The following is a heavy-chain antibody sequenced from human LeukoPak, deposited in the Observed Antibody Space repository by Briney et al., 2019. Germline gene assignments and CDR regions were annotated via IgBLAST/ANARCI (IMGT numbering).Heavy chain of an antibody. CDR3: TTAEDSSGYLEEGLEY. CDR2: IKSKTDGGTT. D-gene: IGHD3-22*01. Sequence: GGSLTLPSAASTFTISNAWMGWVRQAPGKGLEWVGRIKSKTDGGTTDYAATVKGRFTVSRDDSKNTLYLLMNSVKTEETAVYYCTTAEDSSGYLEEGLEYWGQGTLVTVSS. CDR1: TFTISNAW. J-gene: IGHJ4*02. V-gene: IGHV3-15*01.